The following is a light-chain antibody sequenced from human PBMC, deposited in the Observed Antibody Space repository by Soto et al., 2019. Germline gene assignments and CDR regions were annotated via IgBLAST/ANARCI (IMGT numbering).Light chain of an antibody. CDR1: QGISSY. V-gene: IGKV1-9*01. J-gene: IGKJ4*01. CDR2: AAP. CDR3: QQLKTYPLT. Sequence: IHLTHSPSFLSASLGYRFTINFRASQGISSYLAWYQQRAGKAPKFLMYAAPTLQNGVPSRFSGSGSGTEFALTISSLQPEDFATYYCQQLKTYPLTFGGGTKVDIK.